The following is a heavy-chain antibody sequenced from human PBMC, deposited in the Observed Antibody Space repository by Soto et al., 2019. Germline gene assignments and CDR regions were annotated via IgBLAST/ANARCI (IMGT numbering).Heavy chain of an antibody. J-gene: IGHJ5*02. CDR1: GFTFSSHS. CDR2: ISGSGGST. V-gene: IGHV3-23*01. Sequence: GGSLRLSCAASGFTFSSHSMSWVRQAPEKGLEWVSAISGSGGSTYYADSVKGRFTISRDNSKNTLYLQMNSLRAEDTAVYYCAKGGVRGVIITVRWFDPWGQGTLVTVSS. D-gene: IGHD3-10*01. CDR3: AKGGVRGVIITVRWFDP.